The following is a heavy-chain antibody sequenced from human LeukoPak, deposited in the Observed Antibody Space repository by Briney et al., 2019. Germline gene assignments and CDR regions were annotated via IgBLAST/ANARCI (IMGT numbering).Heavy chain of an antibody. CDR3: AKGSSNWLDHYYFDF. CDR1: GYTFTSYD. Sequence: ASVKVSCKASGYTFTSYDINWVRQATGQGLEWMGWMNPNSGNTGYAQKFQGRVTMTRNTSISTAYMELSSLRVEDTAVYYCAKGSSNWLDHYYFDFWGQGTLVTVSS. J-gene: IGHJ4*02. CDR2: MNPNSGNT. D-gene: IGHD6-13*01. V-gene: IGHV1-8*01.